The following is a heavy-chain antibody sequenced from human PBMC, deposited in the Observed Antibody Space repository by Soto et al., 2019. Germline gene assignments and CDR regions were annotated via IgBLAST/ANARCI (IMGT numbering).Heavy chain of an antibody. V-gene: IGHV1-18*01. CDR1: GYTFTSYG. CDR2: ISAYNGNT. CDR3: ASTRRDGYNNHYYYYGMDV. D-gene: IGHD5-12*01. J-gene: IGHJ6*02. Sequence: GASVKVSCKASGYTFTSYGISWVRQAPGQGLEWMGWISAYNGNTNYAQKLQGRVTMTTDTSTSTAYMELRSLRAEDTAVYYCASTRRDGYNNHYYYYGMDVWGQGTTVTVSS.